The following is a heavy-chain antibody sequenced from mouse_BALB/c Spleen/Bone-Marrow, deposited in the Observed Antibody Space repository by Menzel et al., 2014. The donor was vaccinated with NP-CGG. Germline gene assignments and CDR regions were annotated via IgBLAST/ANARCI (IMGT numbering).Heavy chain of an antibody. CDR3: AREGGYYGSLYAMDY. V-gene: IGHV1-14*01. J-gene: IGHJ4*01. CDR1: GYTFTSYV. Sequence: VHVKQSGPELVKPGASVKMSCKASGYTFTSYVMHWVKQKPGQGLEWIGYINPYNDGTKYNEKFKGKATLTSDKSSSTAYRELSSLTSEDSAVYYCAREGGYYGSLYAMDYWGQGTSVTVSS. CDR2: INPYNDGT. D-gene: IGHD1-1*01.